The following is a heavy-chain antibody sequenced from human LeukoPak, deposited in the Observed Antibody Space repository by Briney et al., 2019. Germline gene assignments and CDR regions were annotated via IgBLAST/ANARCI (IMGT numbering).Heavy chain of an antibody. CDR3: ARDVEGGTFDI. J-gene: IGHJ3*02. Sequence: PGGSLRLSCAASGFTVISNYMSWVRQAPGRGLEWVANIDQSGGRNNYVDSVKGRFTISRDNAKNSLFLEMSSLRADDTAVYFCARDVEGGTFDIWGQGTTVTVSS. D-gene: IGHD3-16*01. V-gene: IGHV3-7*05. CDR2: IDQSGGRN. CDR1: GFTVISNY.